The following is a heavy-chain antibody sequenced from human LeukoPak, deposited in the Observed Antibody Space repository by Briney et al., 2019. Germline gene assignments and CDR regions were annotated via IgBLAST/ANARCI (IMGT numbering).Heavy chain of an antibody. V-gene: IGHV1-18*01. D-gene: IGHD5-12*01. CDR1: GYTFTNYG. Sequence: ASVKVSCKAFGYTFTNYGISWVRQAPGQGLEWMGGIIPIFGTANYAQKFQGRVTMTTDTSTSTAYMDLRSLRADDTAVYYCARGSGYSGYGGINDAFDIWGQGTRVTVSS. CDR2: IIPIFGTA. CDR3: ARGSGYSGYGGINDAFDI. J-gene: IGHJ3*02.